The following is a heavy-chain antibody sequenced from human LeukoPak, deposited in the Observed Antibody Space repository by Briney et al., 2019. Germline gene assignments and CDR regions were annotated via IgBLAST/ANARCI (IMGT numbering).Heavy chain of an antibody. Sequence: PGGSLRLSCAASGFTFSSYAMSWVRQAPGKGLEWVSAISGSGGSTYYADSVKGRFTISRDNSKNTLYLQMNSLRAEDTAVYYCAKAGAFTMMEEPYDYWGQGTLVTVSS. J-gene: IGHJ4*02. CDR1: GFTFSSYA. CDR3: AKAGAFTMMEEPYDY. CDR2: ISGSGGST. D-gene: IGHD3-22*01. V-gene: IGHV3-23*01.